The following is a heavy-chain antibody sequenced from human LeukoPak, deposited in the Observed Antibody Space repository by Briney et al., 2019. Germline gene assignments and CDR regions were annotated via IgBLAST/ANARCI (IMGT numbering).Heavy chain of an antibody. D-gene: IGHD2-8*01. Sequence: CXVSGFGFSDSYMTWIRQTPGKGLEWLAYISGSGSDIYYADSVKGRFTISRDNAKKSLYMQMNRLRHDDTALYYCSTDPRLLIYWGHGTLVTVSS. CDR3: STDPRLLIY. J-gene: IGHJ4*01. CDR2: ISGSGSDI. CDR1: GFGFSDSY. V-gene: IGHV3-11*01.